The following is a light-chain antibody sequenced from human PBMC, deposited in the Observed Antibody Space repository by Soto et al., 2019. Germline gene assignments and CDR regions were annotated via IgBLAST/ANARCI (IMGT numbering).Light chain of an antibody. CDR1: SSDVGGYNY. Sequence: QSALTQPPSASGSPGQSVTISCAGSSSDVGGYNYVSWYQHHPGKAPKLMIYEVSKRPSGVPDRFSGSKSGNTASLTVSGLQAEDDADYYCSSYAGSNMGVFGTGTKVTVL. V-gene: IGLV2-8*01. CDR3: SSYAGSNMGV. CDR2: EVS. J-gene: IGLJ1*01.